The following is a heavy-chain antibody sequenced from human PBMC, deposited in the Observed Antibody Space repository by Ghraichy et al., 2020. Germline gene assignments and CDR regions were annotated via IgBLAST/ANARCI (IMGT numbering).Heavy chain of an antibody. J-gene: IGHJ6*02. D-gene: IGHD3-22*01. CDR3: VRYGTYYHGTSGSFPPMDV. Sequence: GGSLRLSCAASGFTFSDYWMHWVRQAPGKGLVWVSRINIDGSGDGRSISYADSVKGRFTISRDNAKNTLYLQMNSLRVEDTAVYYCVRYGTYYHGTSGSFPPMDVWGQGTTVTVSS. V-gene: IGHV3-74*01. CDR2: INIDGSGDGRSI. CDR1: GFTFSDYW.